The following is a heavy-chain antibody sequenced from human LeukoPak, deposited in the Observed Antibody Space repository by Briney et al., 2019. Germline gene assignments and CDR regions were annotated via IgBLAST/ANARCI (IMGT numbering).Heavy chain of an antibody. CDR3: ARHADSGNENGAFDI. D-gene: IGHD1-26*01. Sequence: PSETLSLICTVSGGSIGSTNHYWGWIRQPPGKGLEWIGRIFYGRSTYYDPSLKSRVTISVDTSKNQFSLRLSRVTAADTAVYYCARHADSGNENGAFDIWGQGTMVTVSS. CDR1: GGSIGSTNHY. J-gene: IGHJ3*02. V-gene: IGHV4-39*01. CDR2: IFYGRST.